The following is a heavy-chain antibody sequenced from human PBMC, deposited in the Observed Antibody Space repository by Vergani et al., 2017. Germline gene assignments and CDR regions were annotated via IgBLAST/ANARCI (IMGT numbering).Heavy chain of an antibody. Sequence: EVQLVESGGGLVQPGRSLRLSCAASGFTFDDYAMHWVRQAPGKGLEWVSGISWNSGSIGYADSVKGRFTISRDNAKNSLYLQMNSLRAEDTALYYCAKDIRFGSGSSAFDIWGQGTMVTVSS. V-gene: IGHV3-9*01. D-gene: IGHD3-10*01. CDR2: ISWNSGSI. CDR3: AKDIRFGSGSSAFDI. CDR1: GFTFDDYA. J-gene: IGHJ3*02.